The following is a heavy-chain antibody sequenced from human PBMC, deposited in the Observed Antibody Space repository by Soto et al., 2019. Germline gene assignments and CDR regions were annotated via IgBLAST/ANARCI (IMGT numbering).Heavy chain of an antibody. CDR3: ARGVGSGSYYNQYNWFDP. J-gene: IGHJ5*02. V-gene: IGHV1-8*01. CDR2: MNPNSGNT. CDR1: GYTFTSYD. D-gene: IGHD3-10*01. Sequence: ASVKVSCKASGYTFTSYDINWVRQATGQGLEWMGWMNPNSGNTGYAQKVQGRVTMTTDTSTSTAYMELRSLRSDDTAVYYCARGVGSGSYYNQYNWFDPWGQGTLVTVPQ.